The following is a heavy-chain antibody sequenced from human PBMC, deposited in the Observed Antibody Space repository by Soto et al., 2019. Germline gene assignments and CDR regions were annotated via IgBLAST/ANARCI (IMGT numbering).Heavy chain of an antibody. CDR3: ARDRVVVVAATQDY. J-gene: IGHJ4*02. D-gene: IGHD2-15*01. V-gene: IGHV3-21*01. Sequence: GGSLRLSCAASGFTFSSYSMNWVRQAPGKGLEWVSSISSSSSYIYYADSVKGRFTISRDNAKNSLYLQMNSLRAEDTAVYYCARDRVVVVAATQDYWGQGTLVTVSS. CDR2: ISSSSSYI. CDR1: GFTFSSYS.